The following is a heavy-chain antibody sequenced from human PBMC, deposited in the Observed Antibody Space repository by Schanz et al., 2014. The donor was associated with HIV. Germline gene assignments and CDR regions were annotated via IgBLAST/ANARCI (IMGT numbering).Heavy chain of an antibody. CDR2: ISGNGGST. D-gene: IGHD2-15*01. CDR1: GFTFSSYA. V-gene: IGHV3-23*01. CDR3: AKRSGRSFGYFDS. J-gene: IGHJ4*02. Sequence: EVQLLESGGGLVQPGGSLRLSCAASGFTFSSYAMSWVRQAPGKGLEWVSGISGNGGSTYHADSVKGRFTISRDNSKNTLSLQMDSLRVDDTAIYYCAKRSGRSFGYFDSWGQGLLVTVSS.